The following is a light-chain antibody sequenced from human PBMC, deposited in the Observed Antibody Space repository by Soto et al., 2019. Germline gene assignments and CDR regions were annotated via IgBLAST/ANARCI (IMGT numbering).Light chain of an antibody. V-gene: IGKV1-5*03. CDR1: QSISSW. J-gene: IGKJ1*01. Sequence: DIQMTQSPSTLSASVGDRVTITCRASQSISSWLAWYQQNPGKAPNLLIYKASSLKSGVPSRFSGSGSGTEFTLTISSLQPDDFATYYCQQYIRDQWTFGRGTKVDIK. CDR2: KAS. CDR3: QQYIRDQWT.